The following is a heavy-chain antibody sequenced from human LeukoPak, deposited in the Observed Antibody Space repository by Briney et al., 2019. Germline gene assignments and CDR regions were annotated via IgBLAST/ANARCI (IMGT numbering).Heavy chain of an antibody. Sequence: PGESLKISLKGSGYSFANIWCGWVRQLPGKGLGGMGINYPGDSDTRYSPSFQGQVNISADKSIRTAYLQWSSLKASDTAVYYCASSRGTYCIDFWGQGTLVTVSS. CDR1: GYSFANIW. V-gene: IGHV5-51*01. CDR2: NYPGDSDT. D-gene: IGHD3-10*01. CDR3: ASSRGTYCIDF. J-gene: IGHJ4*02.